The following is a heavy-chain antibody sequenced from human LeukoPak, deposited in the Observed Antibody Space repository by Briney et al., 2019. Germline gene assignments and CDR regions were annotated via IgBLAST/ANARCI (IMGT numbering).Heavy chain of an antibody. CDR3: AKQGA. V-gene: IGHV3-23*01. Sequence: GGSLRLSCVASGFSFSTYAGGWVRQAPGKGLEWVSVIGDSGGRIHYADSVKGRFTISRDNSRNTLYLQMNSLRDEDTAWYYCAKQGAWGQGTLVTVSS. J-gene: IGHJ5*02. CDR2: IGDSGGRI. CDR1: GFSFSTYA.